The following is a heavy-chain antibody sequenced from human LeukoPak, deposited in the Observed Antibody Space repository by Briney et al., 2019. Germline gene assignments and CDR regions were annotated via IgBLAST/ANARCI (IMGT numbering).Heavy chain of an antibody. CDR3: ARGRTYYGSGSFFGFDP. CDR1: GGSFSGYY. J-gene: IGHJ5*02. V-gene: IGHV4-34*01. CDR2: IYHSGST. D-gene: IGHD3-10*01. Sequence: SETLSLTCAVYGGSFSGYYWSWIRQPPGKGLEWIGEIYHSGSTNYNPSLKSRVTISVDKSKNQFSLKLSSVTAADTAVYYCARGRTYYGSGSFFGFDPWCQGTLVTVSS.